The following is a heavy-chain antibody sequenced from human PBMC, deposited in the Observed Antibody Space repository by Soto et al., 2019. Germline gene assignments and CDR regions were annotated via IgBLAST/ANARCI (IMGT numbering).Heavy chain of an antibody. V-gene: IGHV4-4*02. CDR2: IYHSGST. Sequence: SETLSLTCAVSGGSISSSNWWRWVRQPPGKGLEWIGGIYHSGSTNYNPSLKSRVTISVDKSKNQFSLKLSSVTAADTAVYYCARMFTSEHWFDPWGQGTLVTVSS. CDR3: ARMFTSEHWFDP. CDR1: GGSISSSNW. J-gene: IGHJ5*02. D-gene: IGHD3-10*02.